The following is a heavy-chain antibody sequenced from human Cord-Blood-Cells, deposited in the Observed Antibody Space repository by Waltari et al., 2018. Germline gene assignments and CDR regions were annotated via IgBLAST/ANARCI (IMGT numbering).Heavy chain of an antibody. D-gene: IGHD3-16*01. Sequence: QVQLVQSGAEVKKPGSSVKVSCKASGGTFSSYAISWVRQAPGQGLEWMGGVIPSFGTANYAQKVQGRVTITADESTSTAYMELSSLRSEDTAVYYCAREENYDYVWGSSYFDYWGQGTLVTVSS. V-gene: IGHV1-69*12. CDR3: AREENYDYVWGSSYFDY. CDR2: VIPSFGTA. J-gene: IGHJ4*02. CDR1: GGTFSSYA.